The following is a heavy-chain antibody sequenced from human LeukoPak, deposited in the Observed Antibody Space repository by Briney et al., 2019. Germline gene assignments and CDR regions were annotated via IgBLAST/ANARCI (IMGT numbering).Heavy chain of an antibody. D-gene: IGHD3-22*01. Sequence: SETLSLTCTVSGGSISSYYWSWIRQPPGKGLEWIGYIYYSGSTNYNPSLKSRVTISVDTSKNQFSLKLSSVTAADTAVYYCARGKYDRESRFDYWGQGTLVTVSS. CDR1: GGSISSYY. J-gene: IGHJ4*02. CDR2: IYYSGST. V-gene: IGHV4-59*08. CDR3: ARGKYDRESRFDY.